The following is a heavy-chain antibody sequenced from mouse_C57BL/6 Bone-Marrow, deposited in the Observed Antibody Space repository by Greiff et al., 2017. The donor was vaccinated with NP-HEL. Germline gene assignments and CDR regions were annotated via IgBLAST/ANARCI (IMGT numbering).Heavy chain of an antibody. CDR2: ISDGGSYT. CDR3: ARDGDVGVAY. D-gene: IGHD3-3*01. J-gene: IGHJ3*01. V-gene: IGHV5-4*01. CDR1: GFTFSSYA. Sequence: EVHLVESGGGLVKPGGSLKLSCAASGFTFSSYAMSWVRQTPEKRLEWVATISDGGSYTYYPENVKGRFTISRDNAKNNLYLQMSHLKSEDTAMYYCARDGDVGVAYWGQGTLVTVSA.